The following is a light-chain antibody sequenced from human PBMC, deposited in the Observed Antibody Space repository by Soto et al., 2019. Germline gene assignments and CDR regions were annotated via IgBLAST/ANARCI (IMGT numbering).Light chain of an antibody. CDR2: DAS. CDR3: QQRSNWPLT. J-gene: IGKJ4*01. Sequence: EIVMTQSPATLSVSPGERATLSCRASQSVSSNLAWYQQKPGQVPRLLIYDASNRATGIPARFSGSGSGTDFTLTISSLEPEDFAVYYCQQRSNWPLTFGGGTKVEIK. CDR1: QSVSSN. V-gene: IGKV3-11*01.